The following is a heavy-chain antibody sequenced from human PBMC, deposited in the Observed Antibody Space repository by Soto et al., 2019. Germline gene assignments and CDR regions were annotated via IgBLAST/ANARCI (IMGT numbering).Heavy chain of an antibody. V-gene: IGHV3-30*18. J-gene: IGHJ6*02. D-gene: IGHD3-3*01. CDR1: GFTFSNYG. Sequence: VGSLRLSCVASGFTFSNYGMHWVRQAPGKGLEWVAFISDDGSNKYYADSMRGRFTMSRDNSKRTLYLQMSSLRVEDTAVYYCTKRRNVLRFLEWSSGMEVWGQGTTVTVSS. CDR2: ISDDGSNK. CDR3: TKRRNVLRFLEWSSGMEV.